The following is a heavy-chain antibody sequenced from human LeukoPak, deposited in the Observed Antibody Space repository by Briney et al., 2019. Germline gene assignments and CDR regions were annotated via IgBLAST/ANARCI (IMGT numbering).Heavy chain of an antibody. CDR3: ARDPPTHLTAAAGYDAFDI. V-gene: IGHV1-69*13. CDR2: IIPIFGTA. Sequence: GASVKVSCKASGGTFSSYAISWVRQAPGQGLEWMGGIIPIFGTANYAQKFQGRVTITADESTSTAYMELSSLGSEDTAVYYCARDPPTHLTAAAGYDAFDIWGQGTMVTVSS. D-gene: IGHD6-13*01. CDR1: GGTFSSYA. J-gene: IGHJ3*02.